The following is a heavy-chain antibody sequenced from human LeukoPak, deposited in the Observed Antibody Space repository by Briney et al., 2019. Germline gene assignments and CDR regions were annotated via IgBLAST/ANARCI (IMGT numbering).Heavy chain of an antibody. CDR1: GFTLSSYG. Sequence: GRSLRLSCAASGFTLSSYGMHWVRQAPGKGLEWVAVIWYDGSNKYYADSVKGRFTISRDNSKNTLYLQMNSLRAEDTAVYYCARDEQFGEHFDYWGQGTLVTVSS. J-gene: IGHJ4*02. V-gene: IGHV3-33*01. D-gene: IGHD3-10*01. CDR2: IWYDGSNK. CDR3: ARDEQFGEHFDY.